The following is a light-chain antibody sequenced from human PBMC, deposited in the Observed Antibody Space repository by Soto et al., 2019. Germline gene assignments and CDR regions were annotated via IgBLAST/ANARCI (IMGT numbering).Light chain of an antibody. J-gene: IGLJ2*01. CDR2: KVS. CDR3: SSYTSSSTRV. Sequence: QSALTQPASVSGSPGQSITISCTGTSSDVGGYNYVSWYQHHPGKAPKLIIYKVSNRPSGVSNRFSGSKSGNTASLTISGLQAEDEADYYCSSYTSSSTRVFGGGTKLTVL. V-gene: IGLV2-14*01. CDR1: SSDVGGYNY.